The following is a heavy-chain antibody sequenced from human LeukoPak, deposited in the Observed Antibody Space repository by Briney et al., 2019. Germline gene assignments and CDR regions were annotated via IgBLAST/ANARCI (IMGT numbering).Heavy chain of an antibody. J-gene: IGHJ4*02. CDR3: AREGWSGGSYFDY. Sequence: GGSLRLSCAASGFTFSSYSMNWVRQAPGKGLEWVSYISSSSSTIYYADSVKGRFTISRDNAKNSLYLQMNSLRAEDTAVYYCAREGWSGGSYFDYWGQGTLVTVSS. CDR2: ISSSSSTI. CDR1: GFTFSSYS. D-gene: IGHD1-26*01. V-gene: IGHV3-48*01.